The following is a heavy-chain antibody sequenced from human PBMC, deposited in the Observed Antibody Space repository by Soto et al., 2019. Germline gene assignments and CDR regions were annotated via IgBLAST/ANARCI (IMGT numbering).Heavy chain of an antibody. J-gene: IGHJ4*02. D-gene: IGHD4-17*01. V-gene: IGHV4-31*03. Sequence: SDTLSLTFTVSGGSISSGGYYWSWIRQHPGKGLEWIGYIYYSGSTYYNPSLKSRVTISVDTSKNQFSLKLSSVTAADTAVYYCARSNYDYGNYIPKMFLDYWGQGTLVTVSS. CDR2: IYYSGST. CDR3: ARSNYDYGNYIPKMFLDY. CDR1: GGSISSGGYY.